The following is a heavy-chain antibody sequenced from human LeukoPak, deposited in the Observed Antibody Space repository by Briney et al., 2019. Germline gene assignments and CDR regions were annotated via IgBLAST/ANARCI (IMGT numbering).Heavy chain of an antibody. J-gene: IGHJ6*03. Sequence: PSETLSLTCAVYGGSFSGYYWSWIRQPPGKGLEWIGEINHSGSTNYNPSLKSRVTISVDTSKNQFSLKLSSVTAADTAVYYCAGGIVVVPAAIGPRYMDVWGKGTTVTVSS. D-gene: IGHD2-2*01. CDR2: INHSGST. CDR1: GGSFSGYY. V-gene: IGHV4-34*01. CDR3: AGGIVVVPAAIGPRYMDV.